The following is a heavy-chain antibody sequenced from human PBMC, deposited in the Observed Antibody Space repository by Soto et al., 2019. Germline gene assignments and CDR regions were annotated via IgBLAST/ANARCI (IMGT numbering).Heavy chain of an antibody. CDR2: IKSKTDGGTT. D-gene: IGHD4-17*01. V-gene: IGHV3-15*01. CDR1: GFTFSNAW. CDR3: PIEVTTGSFDI. J-gene: IGHJ3*02. Sequence: EVQLVESGGGLVKPGGSLRLSCAASGFTFSNAWMSWVRQAPGKGLEWVGRIKSKTDGGTTDYAAPVKGRFTISRDDSKNTLYLLMNSLKTQDTSVYYCPIEVTTGSFDIWGQGTMVTVSS.